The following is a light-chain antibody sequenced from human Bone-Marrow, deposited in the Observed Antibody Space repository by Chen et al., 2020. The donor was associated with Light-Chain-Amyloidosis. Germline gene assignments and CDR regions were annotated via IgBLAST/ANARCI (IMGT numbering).Light chain of an antibody. CDR2: RDT. CDR3: QSADSSGTYEVI. V-gene: IGLV3-25*03. CDR1: DLPTKY. J-gene: IGLJ2*01. Sequence: SYELTQPHSVSVSPGQTARITCSGDDLPTKYAYWYQQQPGQAPVLVLHRDTERPSGISERFSGSSSGTTATLTISGVQAEDEADYHCQSADSSGTYEVIFGGGTKLTVL.